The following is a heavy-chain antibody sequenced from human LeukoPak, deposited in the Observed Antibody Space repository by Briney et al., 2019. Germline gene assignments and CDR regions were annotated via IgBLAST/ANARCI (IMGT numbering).Heavy chain of an antibody. CDR3: ARDQGGVGY. V-gene: IGHV3-23*01. CDR1: GFTFNSYG. D-gene: IGHD3-16*01. J-gene: IGHJ4*02. CDR2: ISGSGDIT. Sequence: PGGSLRLSCTVSGFTFNSYGMNWVRQAPGKGLEWVSFISGSGDITYYADSVKGRFTISRDNSKNTLYLQMNSLRAEDTAVYYCARDQGGVGYWGQGTLVTVSS.